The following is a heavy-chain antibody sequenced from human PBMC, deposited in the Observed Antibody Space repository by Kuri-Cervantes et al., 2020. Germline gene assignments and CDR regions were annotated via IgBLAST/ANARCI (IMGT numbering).Heavy chain of an antibody. D-gene: IGHD3-16*01. CDR1: GYSFTSYW. J-gene: IGHJ4*02. Sequence: KVSCKGSGYSFTSYWIGWVRQMPGKGLEWMGIIYPGDSDTRYSPSFAGHVSMSADKSISGAYLQWSSLRASDTAIYYCARVGGRMQLWPIDSWGPGTLVTVSS. CDR2: IYPGDSDT. V-gene: IGHV5-51*01. CDR3: ARVGGRMQLWPIDS.